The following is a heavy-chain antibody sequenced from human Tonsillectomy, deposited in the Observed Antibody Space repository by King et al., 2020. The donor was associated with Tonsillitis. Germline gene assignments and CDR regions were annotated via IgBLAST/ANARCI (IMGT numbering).Heavy chain of an antibody. V-gene: IGHV3-53*01. J-gene: IGHJ2*01. CDR2: IYSGGST. Sequence: VQLVESGGGLIQPGGSLRLSCAASGFTVSSNYMSWVRQAPGKGLEWVSIIYSGGSTYYADSVEGRFTISRAKSKNTLYLQMNILRADDPAVYYCVSSGFGGSCYYFVYFDLWGRGTLVTVSS. CDR3: VSSGFGGSCYYFVYFDL. D-gene: IGHD3-22*01. CDR1: GFTVSSNY.